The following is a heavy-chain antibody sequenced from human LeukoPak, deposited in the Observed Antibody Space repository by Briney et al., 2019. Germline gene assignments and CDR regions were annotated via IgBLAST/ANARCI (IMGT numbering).Heavy chain of an antibody. CDR2: INWNGGST. V-gene: IGHV3-20*04. J-gene: IGHJ4*02. CDR1: GFTFDDYC. Sequence: PGGSLRLSCAASGFTFDDYCMSWARQAPGKGLEWVSGINWNGGSTGYADSVKGRFTISRDNAKNSLYLQMNSLRAEDTALYYCARAGRYYYGSGSFDYWGQGTLVTVSS. CDR3: ARAGRYYYGSGSFDY. D-gene: IGHD3-10*01.